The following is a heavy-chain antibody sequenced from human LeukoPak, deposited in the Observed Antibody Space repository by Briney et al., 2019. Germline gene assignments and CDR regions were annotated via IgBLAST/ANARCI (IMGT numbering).Heavy chain of an antibody. CDR3: AGGRRRGFDY. D-gene: IGHD2-15*01. V-gene: IGHV4-4*07. CDR1: GGSSRSYY. Sequence: SETLSLTCTVSGGSSRSYYWSWIRQPAGKGLEWIGRIYTSGSTNYNPSLKNRVTMSVDTSKNQFSLKLSSVTAADTAVYYCAGGRRRGFDYWGQGTLVTVSS. J-gene: IGHJ4*02. CDR2: IYTSGST.